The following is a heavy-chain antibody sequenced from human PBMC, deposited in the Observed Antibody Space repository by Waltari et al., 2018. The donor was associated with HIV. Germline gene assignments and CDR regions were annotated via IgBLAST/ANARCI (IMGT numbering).Heavy chain of an antibody. J-gene: IGHJ3*02. CDR2: IRGIGGQI. Sequence: EVQLVESGGGVVQPGMSLRLSCVGTGFTFDAYDMYWVRQVPGKGLEWVAGIRGIGGQIAYADSVKARFTMSRDNAKKSLFLEMNSLRREDTAFYQCAGRKSIIVVAGGNDDFEIWGQGTKVTVSS. CDR1: GFTFDAYD. CDR3: AGRKSIIVVAGGNDDFEI. V-gene: IGHV3-9*01. D-gene: IGHD3-22*01.